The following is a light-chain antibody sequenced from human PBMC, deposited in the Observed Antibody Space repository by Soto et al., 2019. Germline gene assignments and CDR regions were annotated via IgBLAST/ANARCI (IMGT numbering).Light chain of an antibody. CDR2: GAS. CDR1: QSVSSNY. J-gene: IGKJ4*01. CDR3: QQYATSPALT. Sequence: EIVLTQSPGTLSLSPVERAALFCMASQSVSSNYLAWYQHRPGQAPRLLIYGASSRATGIPDRFSGSGSGTDFTLTISRLEPEDFAVYYCQQYATSPALTFGGGTKVDIK. V-gene: IGKV3-20*01.